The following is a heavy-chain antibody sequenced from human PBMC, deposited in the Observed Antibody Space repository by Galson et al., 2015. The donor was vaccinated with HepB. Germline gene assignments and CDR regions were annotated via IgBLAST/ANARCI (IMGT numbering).Heavy chain of an antibody. D-gene: IGHD2-2*01. CDR3: TTDLWDQLLSGGMGLRSSPMSDFDY. Sequence: SLRLSCAASGFTFSNAWMNWVRQAPGKGLEWVGRIKSKTDGGTTDYAAPVKGRFTISRDDSKNTLYLQMNSLKTEDTAVYYCTTDLWDQLLSGGMGLRSSPMSDFDYWGQGTLVTVSS. J-gene: IGHJ4*02. V-gene: IGHV3-15*07. CDR2: IKSKTDGGTT. CDR1: GFTFSNAW.